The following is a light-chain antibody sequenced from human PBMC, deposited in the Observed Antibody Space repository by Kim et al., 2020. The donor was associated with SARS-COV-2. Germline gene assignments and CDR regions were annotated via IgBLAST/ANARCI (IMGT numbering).Light chain of an antibody. CDR3: NSRDSSGNHLV. J-gene: IGLJ2*01. V-gene: IGLV3-19*01. CDR1: SLRSYY. Sequence: ELTQDPAVSVALGQTVRITCQGDSLRSYYASWYQQKPGQAPVLVIYGKNNRPSGNPDRFSVSSSGNTASLTITGAQAEDEADYYCNSRDSSGNHLVFGG. CDR2: GKN.